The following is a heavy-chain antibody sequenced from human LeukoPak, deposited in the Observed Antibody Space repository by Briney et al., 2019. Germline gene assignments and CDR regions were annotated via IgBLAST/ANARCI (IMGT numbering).Heavy chain of an antibody. D-gene: IGHD1-26*01. CDR2: MSSSDDGR. J-gene: IGHJ4*02. V-gene: IGHV3-23*01. CDR1: GFSFSSYA. CDR3: AREGGYSGSYRDCYFDY. Sequence: GGSLRLSCATSGFSFSSYAMSWVRQAPGKGLEWVSAMSSSDDGRYYAASVRGRFTISRDTSRSTLYLQMNSLRAEDTAVYYCAREGGYSGSYRDCYFDYWGQGTLVTVSS.